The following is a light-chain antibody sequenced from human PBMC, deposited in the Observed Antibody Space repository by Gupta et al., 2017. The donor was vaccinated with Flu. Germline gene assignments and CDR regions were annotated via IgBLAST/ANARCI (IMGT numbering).Light chain of an antibody. CDR2: ENN. V-gene: IGLV1-51*02. Sequence: QSVLTQPPSVSAAPGPKVTISCSGSSSNIGNNYVSWYQQFPGAAPKLLIFENNKRPSGIPDRFSGSKSGTSATLGITGLQTGDEADYYCGTWDSSLSAWVFGGGTKLTVL. CDR1: SSNIGNNY. J-gene: IGLJ3*02. CDR3: GTWDSSLSAWV.